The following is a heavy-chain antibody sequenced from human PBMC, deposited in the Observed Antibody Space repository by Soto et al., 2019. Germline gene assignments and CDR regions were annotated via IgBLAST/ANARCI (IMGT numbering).Heavy chain of an antibody. Sequence: SETLSLTCAVSGGSISSSNWWSWVRQPPGKGLEWIGEIYHSGSTNYNPSLKSRVTISVDKSKNQFSLKLSSVTAADTAVYYCARGLSSVAELPFALDYWGQGTLVTVSS. CDR1: GGSISSSNW. V-gene: IGHV4-4*02. CDR3: ARGLSSVAELPFALDY. CDR2: IYHSGST. J-gene: IGHJ4*02. D-gene: IGHD1-26*01.